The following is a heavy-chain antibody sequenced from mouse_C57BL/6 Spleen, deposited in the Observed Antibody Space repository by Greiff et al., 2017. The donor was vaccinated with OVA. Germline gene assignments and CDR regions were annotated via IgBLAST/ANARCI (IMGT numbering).Heavy chain of an antibody. CDR2: ISYDGSN. V-gene: IGHV3-6*01. Sequence: EVKLVESGPGLVKPSQSLSLTCSVTGYSITSGYYWNWIRQFPGNKLEWMGYISYDGSNNYNPSLKNRISITRDTSKNQFFLKLNSVTTEDTATYYCARGEGSSYWYFDVWGTGTTVTVSS. CDR3: ARGEGSSYWYFDV. D-gene: IGHD1-1*01. CDR1: GYSITSGYY. J-gene: IGHJ1*03.